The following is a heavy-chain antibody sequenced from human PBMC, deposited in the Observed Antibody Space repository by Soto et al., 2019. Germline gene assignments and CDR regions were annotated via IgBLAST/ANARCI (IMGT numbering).Heavy chain of an antibody. CDR2: INPKSGGT. CDR3: ARGGITIFGVVDY. D-gene: IGHD3-3*01. J-gene: IGHJ4*02. Sequence: QVQVVQSGTEVKKPGASVKVSCKASGYTFTDYYIHWVRQAPGQGLEWMGWINPKSGGTNYAQKFQGRFTMTRDTSISTAYMELSRLRSEDTAVYYCARGGITIFGVVDYWGQGTLVTVSS. V-gene: IGHV1-2*02. CDR1: GYTFTDYY.